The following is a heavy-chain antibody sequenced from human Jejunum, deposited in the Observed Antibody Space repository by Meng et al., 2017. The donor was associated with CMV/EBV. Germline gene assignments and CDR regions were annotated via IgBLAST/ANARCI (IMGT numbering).Heavy chain of an antibody. D-gene: IGHD1-26*01. V-gene: IGHV3-30*02. J-gene: IGHJ4*02. CDR1: GFTFSDYG. Sequence: SWASSGFTFSDYGMFWVRQAPGKGLDWVSFIRYDGGEEYYGDSVTGRFAVSRDNVKNRLYLQMNSLRVEDTAVYYCLGGGMYPGGDYWGQGTLVTVSS. CDR3: LGGGMYPGGDY. CDR2: IRYDGGEE.